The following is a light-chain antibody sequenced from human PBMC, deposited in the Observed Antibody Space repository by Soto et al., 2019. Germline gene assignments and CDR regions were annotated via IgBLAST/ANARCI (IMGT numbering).Light chain of an antibody. CDR1: QSVSSSY. CDR2: GAS. CDR3: QQYGSSPPTT. V-gene: IGKV3-20*01. Sequence: EIVLTQSPGTLSLSPGERATLSCRASQSVSSSYLAWYQQKPGQAPSLLISGASIRATGIPDRFIGGGSRTDFSLTIIRLEPEDVAVYYCQQYGSSPPTTFGGGTKVEIK. J-gene: IGKJ4*02.